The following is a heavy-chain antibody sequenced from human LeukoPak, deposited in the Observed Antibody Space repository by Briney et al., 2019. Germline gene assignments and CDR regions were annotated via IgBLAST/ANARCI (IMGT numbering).Heavy chain of an antibody. CDR1: GGSISSSSYY. D-gene: IGHD1-1*01. Sequence: SETLSLTCTVSGGSISSSSYYWGWIRQPPGKGLEWIGSIYYSGSTYYNPSLKSRVTISVDTSKNQFSLKLSSVTAADTAVYYCAWRYNDYYYYGMDVWGQGTTVTVSS. CDR2: IYYSGST. J-gene: IGHJ6*02. CDR3: AWRYNDYYYYGMDV. V-gene: IGHV4-39*01.